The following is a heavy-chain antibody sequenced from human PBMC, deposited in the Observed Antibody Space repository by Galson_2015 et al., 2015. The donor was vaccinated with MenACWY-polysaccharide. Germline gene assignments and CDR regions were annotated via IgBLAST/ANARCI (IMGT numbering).Heavy chain of an antibody. CDR3: ARDPLDSSGYTRGSVFDL. CDR1: GFTFSSFW. Sequence: SLRLSCAASGFTFSSFWMSWVRQAPGKGLVWVAIIKQDGSEKYYVDYVKGRFSISRDNAKNSLYLQMNSLRSEGTAVYYCARDPLDSSGYTRGSVFDLWGRGTLVTVSS. J-gene: IGHJ2*01. V-gene: IGHV3-7*01. D-gene: IGHD3-22*01. CDR2: IKQDGSEK.